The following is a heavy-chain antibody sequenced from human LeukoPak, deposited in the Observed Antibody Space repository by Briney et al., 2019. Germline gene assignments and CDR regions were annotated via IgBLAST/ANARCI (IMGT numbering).Heavy chain of an antibody. CDR2: ISYSGST. CDR1: GGSGSSDS. D-gene: IGHD5-18*01. Sequence: SETLSLTCTVSGGSGSSDSWSWIRQPPGQGLEWIVYISYSGSTSYNPSLKSRVTISVAPSKSQLSLQLRSVTAAETAAYYCGGRTPSFSYTYGDAYYYYYMDVWGKGTTVIVS. V-gene: IGHV4-59*02. J-gene: IGHJ6*03. CDR3: GGRTPSFSYTYGDAYYYYYMDV.